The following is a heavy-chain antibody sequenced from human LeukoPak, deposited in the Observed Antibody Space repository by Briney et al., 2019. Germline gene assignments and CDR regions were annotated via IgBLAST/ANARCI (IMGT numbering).Heavy chain of an antibody. V-gene: IGHV4-61*02. CDR2: IYTSGST. Sequence: SETLSLTCTVSGGSISSGSYYWSWIRQPAGKGLEWIGRIYTSGSTNYNPSLKSRVTISVDTSKNQFSLKLSSVTAADTAVYYCARFPHSGSYYLGGYFDYWGQGTLVTVSS. CDR1: GGSISSGSYY. D-gene: IGHD1-26*01. CDR3: ARFPHSGSYYLGGYFDY. J-gene: IGHJ4*02.